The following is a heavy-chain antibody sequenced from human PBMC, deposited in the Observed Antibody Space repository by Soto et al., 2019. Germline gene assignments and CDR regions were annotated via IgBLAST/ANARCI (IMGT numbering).Heavy chain of an antibody. CDR1: GYTFSNYG. CDR3: ARDSPPVDY. CDR2: ISAYNGNT. Sequence: QVQLVQSGAEVKKPGDSVTVSCKASGYTFSNYGISWVRQAPGQGLEWMGWISAYNGNTKYAQKLQGRVTMTTDTSTSTADMELRSLRSDDTAVYYCARDSPPVDYWGQGTLVTVAS. V-gene: IGHV1-18*01. J-gene: IGHJ4*02.